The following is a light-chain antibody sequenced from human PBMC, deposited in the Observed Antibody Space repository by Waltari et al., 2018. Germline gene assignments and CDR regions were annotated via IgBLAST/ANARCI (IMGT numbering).Light chain of an antibody. V-gene: IGKV1-39*01. CDR2: AAS. CDR3: QQNYKTPIT. CDR1: QSINTY. J-gene: IGKJ5*01. Sequence: DIQMTQSPSSLSASVGDTVTITCRADQSINTYLNWYQKRPGKAPKLLINAASTLQGVVPARFSGSGAGTDFTLTISSLQPEDFATFYCQQNYKTPITFGQETRLDVK.